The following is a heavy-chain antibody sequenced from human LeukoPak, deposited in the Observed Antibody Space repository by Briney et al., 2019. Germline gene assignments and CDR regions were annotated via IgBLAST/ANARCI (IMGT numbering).Heavy chain of an antibody. J-gene: IGHJ6*02. CDR2: IYYSGST. CDR3: ARHHCSSTSCYGGMDV. Sequence: SETLSLTCTVSGGSISSHYWSWIRQPPGKGLEWIGYIYYSGSTNYNPSLKSRVTISVDTSKNQFSLNLTSVTAADTAVYFCARHHCSSTSCYGGMDVWGQGTTVTVSS. V-gene: IGHV4-59*08. CDR1: GGSISSHY. D-gene: IGHD2-2*01.